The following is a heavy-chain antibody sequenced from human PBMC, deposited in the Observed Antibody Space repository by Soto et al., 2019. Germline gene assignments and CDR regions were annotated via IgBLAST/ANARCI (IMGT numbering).Heavy chain of an antibody. J-gene: IGHJ4*02. CDR1: GDSISSGDSY. CDR3: ARFDYYDSSGYYSAFDY. Sequence: SETLSLTCAVSGDSISSGDSYWSWICQSPGKGLEWIGYVYYSGSTFYNPSLESRLSISVDTSKNQFSLKLSSVTAADTAVYYCARFDYYDSSGYYSAFDYWGQGTLVTVSS. V-gene: IGHV4-30-4*02. D-gene: IGHD3-22*01. CDR2: VYYSGST.